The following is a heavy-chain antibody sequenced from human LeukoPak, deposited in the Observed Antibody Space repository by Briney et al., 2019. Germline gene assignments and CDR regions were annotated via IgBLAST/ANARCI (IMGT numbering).Heavy chain of an antibody. J-gene: IGHJ4*02. V-gene: IGHV3-7*01. D-gene: IGHD6-13*01. CDR1: GFTFISYW. CDR3: AKYPGVAAAGPFSYFDN. CDR2: IKQDGSAK. Sequence: GGSLRLSCTASGFTFISYWMSWVRQAPGKGLEWVANIKQDGSAKNYVDSVKGRFTISRDNAKNSLYLQMNSLRAEDTAVYYCAKYPGVAAAGPFSYFDNWGQGTLVTVSS.